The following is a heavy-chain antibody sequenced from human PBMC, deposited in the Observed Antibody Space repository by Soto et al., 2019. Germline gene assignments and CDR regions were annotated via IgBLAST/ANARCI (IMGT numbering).Heavy chain of an antibody. V-gene: IGHV1-3*01. CDR2: INAGNGNT. J-gene: IGHJ2*01. CDR3: AGGWSLHRYFDL. Sequence: QVQLVQSGAEVKKPGASVKVSCKASGYTFTSYAMHWVRQAPGQRLEWMGWINAGNGNTKYSQKFQGRVTITRDTSARTAYMGLSSLRSEDTAVYYCAGGWSLHRYFDLWGRGTLVTVSS. D-gene: IGHD1-26*01. CDR1: GYTFTSYA.